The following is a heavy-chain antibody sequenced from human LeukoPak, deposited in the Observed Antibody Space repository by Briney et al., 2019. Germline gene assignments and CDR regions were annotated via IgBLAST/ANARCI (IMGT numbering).Heavy chain of an antibody. CDR3: ARGGSGSTFYYYYYGMDV. V-gene: IGHV4-59*08. Sequence: SETLSLTCTVSGGSISSYYWSWIRQPPGKGLEWIGYIYCSGSTNYNPSLKSRVTISVDTSKNQFFLKLSSVTAADTAVYYCARGGSGSTFYYYYYGMDVWGQGTTVTVSS. D-gene: IGHD3-16*01. CDR2: IYCSGST. CDR1: GGSISSYY. J-gene: IGHJ6*02.